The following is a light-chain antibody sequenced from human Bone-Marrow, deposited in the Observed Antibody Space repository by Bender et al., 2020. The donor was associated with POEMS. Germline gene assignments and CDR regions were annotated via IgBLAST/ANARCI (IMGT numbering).Light chain of an antibody. Sequence: QSVLTQPPSASGTPGQRVTISCSGGSSNIGAHAVNWYQHLPGTAPKLLLYSRHRRPSEVPDRFSVSRSGTSASLASSGLQSEDEADYYCAVWDDSLNGWVFGGGTKLTVL. CDR1: SSNIGAHA. V-gene: IGLV1-44*01. J-gene: IGLJ3*02. CDR2: SRH. CDR3: AVWDDSLNGWV.